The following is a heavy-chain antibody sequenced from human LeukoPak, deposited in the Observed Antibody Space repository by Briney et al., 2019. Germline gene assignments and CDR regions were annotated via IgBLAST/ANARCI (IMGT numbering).Heavy chain of an antibody. Sequence: GGSLRLSCAAPGFTFSSYSMNWVRQAPGKGLEWVSYISSSGSTIYYADSVKGRFTISRDNAKNSLYLQMNSLRAEDTAVYYCASGLSGRADYWGQGTLVTVSS. CDR2: ISSSGSTI. CDR1: GFTFSSYS. J-gene: IGHJ4*02. V-gene: IGHV3-48*04. D-gene: IGHD3-3*01. CDR3: ASGLSGRADY.